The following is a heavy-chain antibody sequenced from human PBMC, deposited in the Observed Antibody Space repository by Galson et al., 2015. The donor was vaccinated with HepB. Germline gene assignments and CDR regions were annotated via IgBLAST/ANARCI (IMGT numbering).Heavy chain of an antibody. Sequence: CAISGDSVSSNSAAWNWIRQSPSGGLEWLGKTYYRSTWYDNYAMSVRGRITINPDTAKSQVSLQLKSVTPEDTAIYYCVRENSGTYSGVFDSWGQGTLVTVSS. CDR2: TYYRSTWYD. J-gene: IGHJ5*01. D-gene: IGHD1-26*01. CDR1: GDSVSSNSAA. V-gene: IGHV6-1*01. CDR3: VRENSGTYSGVFDS.